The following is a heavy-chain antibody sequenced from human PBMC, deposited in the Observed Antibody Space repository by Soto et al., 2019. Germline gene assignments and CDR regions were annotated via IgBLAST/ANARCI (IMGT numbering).Heavy chain of an antibody. J-gene: IGHJ4*02. CDR3: VVAAHPYYFVY. CDR2: ISAYNGNT. CDR1: GYTFTSYV. D-gene: IGHD2-15*01. V-gene: IGHV1-18*01. Sequence: QVQLVQSGAEVKKPGASVKVSCKASGYTFTSYVISWVRQAPGQGLEWMGGISAYNGNTNYAQKLQGRVTMTTDTSPSTAYMELRSLRSDDTAVYYCVVAAHPYYFVYWGEGTLVTVSS.